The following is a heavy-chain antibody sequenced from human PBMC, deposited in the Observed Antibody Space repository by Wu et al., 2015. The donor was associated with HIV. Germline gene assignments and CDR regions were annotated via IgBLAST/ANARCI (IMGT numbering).Heavy chain of an antibody. V-gene: IGHV1-69*05. Sequence: QVQLVQSGAEVKKPGSSVKVSCQAFGGTFSGYAVNWVRQAPGQGLEWMGGIIPIFGTANYAQKFQGRVTITTDESTSTAYMELSSLRSEDTAVYYCARAVAGTVDAFDIWGQGTMVTVSS. CDR1: GGTFSGYA. D-gene: IGHD6-19*01. CDR3: ARAVAGTVDAFDI. J-gene: IGHJ3*02. CDR2: IIPIFGTA.